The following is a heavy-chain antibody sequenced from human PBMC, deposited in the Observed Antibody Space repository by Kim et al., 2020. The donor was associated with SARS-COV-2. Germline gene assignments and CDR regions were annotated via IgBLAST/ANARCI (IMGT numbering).Heavy chain of an antibody. D-gene: IGHD2-8*02. CDR1: GFTFEDYV. Sequence: GGSLRLSCATSGFTFEDYVMHWVRQAPGKGLEWVSCISWNSEHLGYADSVRGRFTISRDNAKDSLYLQMNSLRTEDTAFYYCVKGGRNWWTAWDYWGQGTLVTVSS. V-gene: IGHV3-9*01. CDR3: VKGGRNWWTAWDY. CDR2: ISWNSEHL. J-gene: IGHJ4*02.